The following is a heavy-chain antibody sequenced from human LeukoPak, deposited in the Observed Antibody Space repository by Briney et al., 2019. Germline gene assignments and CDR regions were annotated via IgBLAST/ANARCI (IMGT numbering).Heavy chain of an antibody. CDR2: INHSGST. J-gene: IGHJ5*02. Sequence: SETLSLTCAVYGGSFSGYYWSWIRQPPGKGLEWIGEINHSGSTNYNPSLKSRVTISVDTSKNQFSLKLSSVTAADTAVYYCASLNYDILTGYYTGWFDPWGQGILVTVSS. CDR1: GGSFSGYY. CDR3: ASLNYDILTGYYTGWFDP. V-gene: IGHV4-34*01. D-gene: IGHD3-9*01.